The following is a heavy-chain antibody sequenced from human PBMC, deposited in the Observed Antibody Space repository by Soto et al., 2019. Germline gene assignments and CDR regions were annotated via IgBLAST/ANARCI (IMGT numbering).Heavy chain of an antibody. Sequence: SGRVSLTGAVGGGSICRYDGSWIRQPPGKGLEWIGYIYYSGSTNYNPSLKSRVTISVDTSTSTVYMELSSLRSEDTAVYYCARALKHPDRRTVLRFLEWIGAGGYWGQGTLVTVSS. CDR3: ARALKHPDRRTVLRFLEWIGAGGY. CDR1: GGSICRYD. CDR2: IYYSGST. J-gene: IGHJ4*02. V-gene: IGHV4-59*01. D-gene: IGHD3-3*01.